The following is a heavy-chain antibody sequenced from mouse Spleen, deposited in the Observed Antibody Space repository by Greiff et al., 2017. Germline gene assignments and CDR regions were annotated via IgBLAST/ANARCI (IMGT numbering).Heavy chain of an antibody. D-gene: IGHD2-13*01. J-gene: IGHJ4*01. CDR1: GYTFTDYN. CDR3: ARSGYGDFYAMDY. Sequence: EVQVVESGPELVKPGASVKIPCKASGYTFTDYNMDWVKQSHGKSLEWIGDINPNNGGTIYNQKFKGKATLTVDKSSSTAYMELRSLTSEDTAVYYCARSGYGDFYAMDYWGQGTSVTVSS. V-gene: IGHV1-18*01. CDR2: INPNNGGT.